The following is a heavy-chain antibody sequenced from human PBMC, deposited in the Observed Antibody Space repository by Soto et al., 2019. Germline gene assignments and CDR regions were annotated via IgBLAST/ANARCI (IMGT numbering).Heavy chain of an antibody. J-gene: IGHJ6*03. Sequence: QVQLVQSGAEVKKPGASVKVSCKASGYTFTSYGISWVRQAPGQGLEWMGWISAYNGNTNYAQKLQGRVTMSTDTSTSTAYMELRSLRSDDTAVYYCARAGDIVVVPAAMLYYYYYMDVWGKGTTVTVSS. CDR1: GYTFTSYG. CDR2: ISAYNGNT. D-gene: IGHD2-2*01. CDR3: ARAGDIVVVPAAMLYYYYYMDV. V-gene: IGHV1-18*01.